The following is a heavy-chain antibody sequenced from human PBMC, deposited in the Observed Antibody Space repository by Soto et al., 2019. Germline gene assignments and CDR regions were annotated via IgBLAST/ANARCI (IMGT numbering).Heavy chain of an antibody. J-gene: IGHJ4*02. Sequence: PSETLSLTCTVSGGSVNSGTSYWAWLRQPPGKGLEWIGLISYGGTAFYSVSLNSRGTMSVDTSKNQFSLKLSSVTAADPAVYYCARHLYNYGSGSYFDYWGQGTPVTVSS. V-gene: IGHV4-39*01. D-gene: IGHD3-10*01. CDR1: GGSVNSGTSY. CDR3: ARHLYNYGSGSYFDY. CDR2: ISYGGTA.